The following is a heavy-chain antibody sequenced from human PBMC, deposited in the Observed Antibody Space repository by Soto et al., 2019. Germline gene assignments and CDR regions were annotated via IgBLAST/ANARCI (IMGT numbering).Heavy chain of an antibody. J-gene: IGHJ6*02. CDR2: IIPIFGTA. V-gene: IGHV1-69*01. Sequence: QVQLVQSGAEVKKPGSSVKVSCKASGGTFSSYAISWVRQAPGQGLEWMGGIIPIFGTANYAQKFQGRVTITADESTRTAYMELSSLRSEDTAVYYCARDPSYCTNGVCYKEGYYYYCGMEVWGQGTTVTVSS. CDR1: GGTFSSYA. D-gene: IGHD2-8*01. CDR3: ARDPSYCTNGVCYKEGYYYYCGMEV.